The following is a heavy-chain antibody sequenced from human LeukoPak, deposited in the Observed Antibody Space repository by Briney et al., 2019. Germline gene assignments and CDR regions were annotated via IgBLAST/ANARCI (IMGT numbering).Heavy chain of an antibody. D-gene: IGHD4-23*01. CDR1: GFTFSSYA. V-gene: IGHV3-23*01. CDR2: ISGGGGNT. J-gene: IGHJ5*02. Sequence: GGSLRLSCAASGFTFSSYAMSWVRRAPGKGPEWVSAISGGGGNTYYADSVRGRFTISRDDSKNTLFLQMNSLRVEDTAVYYCAKSPYVGDHGGPSAWGQGTLVTVSS. CDR3: AKSPYVGDHGGPSA.